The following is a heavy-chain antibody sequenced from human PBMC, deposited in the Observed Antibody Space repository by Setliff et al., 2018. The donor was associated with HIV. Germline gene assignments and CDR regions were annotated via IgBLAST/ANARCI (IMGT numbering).Heavy chain of an antibody. CDR1: GGTFSLYA. V-gene: IGHV1-69*13. CDR2: IIPIFNTA. Sequence: SVKVSCKASGGTFSLYAINWVRQAPGQGLEWMGGIIPIFNTANYAQKFQGSVTITADGSTSTAYMELISLRFEDTATYYCARDQATGYEKVWFSWIDAWGQGTLVTVSS. D-gene: IGHD5-12*01. J-gene: IGHJ5*02. CDR3: ARDQATGYEKVWFSWIDA.